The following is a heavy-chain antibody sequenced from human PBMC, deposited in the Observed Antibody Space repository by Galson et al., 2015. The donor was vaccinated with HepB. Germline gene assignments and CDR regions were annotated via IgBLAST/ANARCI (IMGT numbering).Heavy chain of an antibody. Sequence: SLRLSCAASGFTFSSYGMHWVRQAPGKGLEWVAVISYDGSNKYYADSVKGRFTISRDNSKNTLYLQMNSLRAEDTAVYYCAKGLAARPNWFDPWGQGTLVTVSS. CDR3: AKGLAARPNWFDP. D-gene: IGHD6-6*01. J-gene: IGHJ5*02. V-gene: IGHV3-30*18. CDR1: GFTFSSYG. CDR2: ISYDGSNK.